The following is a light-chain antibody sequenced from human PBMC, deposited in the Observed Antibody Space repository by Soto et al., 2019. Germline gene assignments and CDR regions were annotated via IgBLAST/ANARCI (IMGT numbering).Light chain of an antibody. V-gene: IGKV3-15*01. J-gene: IGKJ1*01. Sequence: EIVMTQSPATLSVSPGQRATLSCRASQSVSSNLAWYQQKPGQAPRLFIYGASTRATGVPARVSGSGSGTEFTLTISSLQSEDFAVYYCQQYNNWPRTFGQGTKVEIK. CDR3: QQYNNWPRT. CDR1: QSVSSN. CDR2: GAS.